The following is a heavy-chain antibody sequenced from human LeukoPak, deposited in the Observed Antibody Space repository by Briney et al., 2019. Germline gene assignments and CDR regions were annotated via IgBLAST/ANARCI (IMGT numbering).Heavy chain of an antibody. Sequence: GGSLRLSCAASGFTFSGYEMNWVRQAPGKGLEWVSYISGSGDTIDHADSVKGRFTISRDNAKNPLYLQMNSLRAEDTAVYYCAGDGTRGWELDLWGQGTLVTVSS. V-gene: IGHV3-48*03. D-gene: IGHD1-26*01. CDR3: AGDGTRGWELDL. CDR1: GFTFSGYE. CDR2: ISGSGDTI. J-gene: IGHJ4*02.